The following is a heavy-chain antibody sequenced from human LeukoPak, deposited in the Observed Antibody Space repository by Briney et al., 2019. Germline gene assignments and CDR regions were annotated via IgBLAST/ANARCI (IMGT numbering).Heavy chain of an antibody. CDR1: GLTFSDYY. J-gene: IGHJ4*02. CDR3: ARAAINYYDSSGPIDY. Sequence: PGGSLRLSCAASGLTFSDYYMSWIRQAPGKGLEWVSYISSSGSTIYYADSVKGRFTISRDNAKNSLYLQMNSLRAEDTAVYYCARAAINYYDSSGPIDYWGQGTLVTVSS. V-gene: IGHV3-11*01. CDR2: ISSSGSTI. D-gene: IGHD3-22*01.